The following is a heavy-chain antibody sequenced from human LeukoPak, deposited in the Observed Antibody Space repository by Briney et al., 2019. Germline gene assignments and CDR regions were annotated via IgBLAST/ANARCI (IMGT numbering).Heavy chain of an antibody. D-gene: IGHD2-15*01. CDR3: AKSIGGVVVVGADY. CDR2: ISGSGGST. Sequence: GGSLRLSCAASGFTFSSFAMTWVRQAPGKGLEWVSVISGSGGSTYYADSVKGRFTLSRDNSKNTLHLQMNSLRAEDTAVYYCAKSIGGVVVVGADYWGQGTLVTVPS. V-gene: IGHV3-23*01. J-gene: IGHJ4*02. CDR1: GFTFSSFA.